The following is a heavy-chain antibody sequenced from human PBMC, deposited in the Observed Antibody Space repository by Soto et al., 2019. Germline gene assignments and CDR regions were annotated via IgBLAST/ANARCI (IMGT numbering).Heavy chain of an antibody. J-gene: IGHJ6*02. CDR2: ISGSGGST. V-gene: IGHV3-23*01. CDR3: AKADGDSSSSRTYYYYGMDV. D-gene: IGHD6-13*01. CDR1: GFTFSSYA. Sequence: GGSLRLPCAASGFTFSSYAMSWVRQAPGKGLEWVSAISGSGGSTYYADSVKGRFTISRDNSKNTLYLQMNSLRAEDTAVYYCAKADGDSSSSRTYYYYGMDVWGQGTTVTVS.